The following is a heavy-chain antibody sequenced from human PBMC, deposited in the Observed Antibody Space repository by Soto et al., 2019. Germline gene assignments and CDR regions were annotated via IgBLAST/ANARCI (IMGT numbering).Heavy chain of an antibody. D-gene: IGHD3-10*01. CDR2: ISYDGSNK. Sequence: QVQLVESGGGVVQPGRSLRLSCAASGFTFSSYGMHWVRQAPGKGLEWVAVISYDGSNKYYADSVKGRFTISRDNSKNTLYLQMNSLRAEDTAVYYCANQALGHPGLLWFGELRYWGQGALGTFSS. V-gene: IGHV3-30*18. CDR1: GFTFSSYG. CDR3: ANQALGHPGLLWFGELRY. J-gene: IGHJ4*02.